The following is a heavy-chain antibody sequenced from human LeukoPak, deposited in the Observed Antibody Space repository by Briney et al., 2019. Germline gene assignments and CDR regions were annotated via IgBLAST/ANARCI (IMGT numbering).Heavy chain of an antibody. V-gene: IGHV3-33*08. CDR3: ARDAQRGFDYSNSLEY. D-gene: IGHD4-11*01. Sequence: PGGSLRLSCAASGFRFSDYWMTWVRQAPGKGLEWVAVIWSDGSNRFYAGSVKGRFTISRDNSQNTVFLQMNSLRVEDTAMYYCARDAQRGFDYSNSLEYWGHGTLVTVSS. CDR2: IWSDGSNR. J-gene: IGHJ4*01. CDR1: GFRFSDYW.